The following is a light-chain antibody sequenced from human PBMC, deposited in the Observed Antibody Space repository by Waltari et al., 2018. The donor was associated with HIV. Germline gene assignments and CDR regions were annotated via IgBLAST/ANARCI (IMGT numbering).Light chain of an antibody. CDR3: CSYGGSSPRL. CDR2: DGV. CDR1: TNDIGNYNL. Sequence: QSALTQPASVSGFPGLSITISCDGTTNDIGNYNLVSWYQQHPGKAPKLIIYDGVKRPSGVSNRFFGSKSGNTASLTISRLQADDEADYYCCSYGGSSPRLFGGGTTLTV. J-gene: IGLJ2*01. V-gene: IGLV2-23*01.